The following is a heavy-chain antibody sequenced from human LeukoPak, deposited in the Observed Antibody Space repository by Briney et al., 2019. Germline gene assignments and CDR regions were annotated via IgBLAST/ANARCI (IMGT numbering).Heavy chain of an antibody. D-gene: IGHD5-18*01. V-gene: IGHV1-2*02. Sequence: ASVKVSCKASGYTFTGYYMHWVRQAPGQGLEWMGWINPNSGGTNYAQKFQGRVTMTRDTSISTAYMELTSLRSDDTAVYYCARDGYFGFTYSWHSDYWGQGALVTVSS. CDR3: ARDGYFGFTYSWHSDY. J-gene: IGHJ4*02. CDR1: GYTFTGYY. CDR2: INPNSGGT.